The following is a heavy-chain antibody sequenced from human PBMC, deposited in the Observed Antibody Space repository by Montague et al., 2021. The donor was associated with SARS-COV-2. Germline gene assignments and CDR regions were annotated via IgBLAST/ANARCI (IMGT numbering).Heavy chain of an antibody. D-gene: IGHD3-22*01. J-gene: IGHJ3*01. Sequence: SETLSLTCSVSGASISTNYWSWIRQPPGKGPEWIGNIFYRRTTHYNPSLKSRVTLSVDASSNQVSLKLASVTAADTAVYYCASYDGAFDPWGQGTMVLVSS. V-gene: IGHV4-59*08. CDR2: IFYRRTT. CDR3: ASYDGAFDP. CDR1: GASISTNY.